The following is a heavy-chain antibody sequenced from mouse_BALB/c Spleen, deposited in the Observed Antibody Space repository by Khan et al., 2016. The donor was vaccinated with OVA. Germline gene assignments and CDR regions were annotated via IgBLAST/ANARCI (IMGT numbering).Heavy chain of an antibody. CDR2: IYPFNDDT. J-gene: IGHJ3*01. CDR1: GYTFTSYV. V-gene: IGHV1S136*01. CDR3: APVGTYYVSFAY. Sequence: VQLQQPGPELVKPGASVKLSCKAAGYTFTSYVMHWVKQKPGLGLEWIGYIYPFNDDTKYNEKFIGKATLTSDKSSSTAYMELSSLTSEDSAFYYCAPVGTYYVSFAYWGQGTRVTVSA. D-gene: IGHD1-1*01.